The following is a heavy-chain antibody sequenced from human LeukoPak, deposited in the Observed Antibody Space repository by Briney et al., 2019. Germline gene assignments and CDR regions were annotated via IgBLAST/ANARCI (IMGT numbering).Heavy chain of an antibody. CDR3: ARDKEVGATLLDC. J-gene: IGHJ4*02. CDR2: INQDGSEK. V-gene: IGHV3-7*01. Sequence: AGGSLRLSCAASGFTFSTYWMSWVRQTPGKGLELVATINQDGSEKYYVDSVKGRFTISRDNARNSLYLQTNSLRAEDTAVFYCARDKEVGATLLDCWGQGTLVTVSS. CDR1: GFTFSTYW. D-gene: IGHD1-26*01.